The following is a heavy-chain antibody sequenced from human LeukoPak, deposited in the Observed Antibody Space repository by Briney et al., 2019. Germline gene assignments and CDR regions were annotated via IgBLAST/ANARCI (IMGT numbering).Heavy chain of an antibody. V-gene: IGHV3-53*01. CDR1: GFTVSTKY. CDR2: IYSGEST. Sequence: GGSLTLSCAASGFTVSTKYMSWVRQAPGKGLEWVSIIYSGESTYYAEFVKGRFIVSRDNSKNTLYLQMNSLRVDDTAGYSCARVGDHYHWYFDLWGRGTLVTISS. J-gene: IGHJ2*01. D-gene: IGHD3-10*01. CDR3: ARVGDHYHWYFDL.